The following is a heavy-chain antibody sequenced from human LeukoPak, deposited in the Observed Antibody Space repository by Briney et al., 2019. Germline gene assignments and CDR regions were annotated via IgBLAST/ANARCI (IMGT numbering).Heavy chain of an antibody. V-gene: IGHV3-43D*03. CDR1: GFTFDDYA. CDR3: ARDGYSSSFYFDY. J-gene: IGHJ4*02. CDR2: ISWDGGST. D-gene: IGHD6-6*01. Sequence: GGSLRLSCAASGFTFDDYAMHWVRQVPGKGLEWVSFISWDGGSTYYADSVKGRFTISRDNSKNSLYLQMNSLRAEDTAVYYCARDGYSSSFYFDYWGQGTLVTVSS.